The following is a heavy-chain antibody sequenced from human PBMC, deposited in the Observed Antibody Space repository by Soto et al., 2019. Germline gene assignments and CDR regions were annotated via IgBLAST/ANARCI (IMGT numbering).Heavy chain of an antibody. J-gene: IGHJ1*01. D-gene: IGHD4-17*01. CDR3: ASRVTKYFQY. V-gene: IGHV3-23*01. CDR1: GFTFSGYA. Sequence: EVQLLESGGGLVQPGGSLRLSCAASGFTFSGYAMSWVRQAPGRGLEWGSSISGSGGTTYYADSVKGRFTISRDNSKNPLYLQMNSLRAEDTAVYYCASRVTKYFQYWGQGTLVTVSS. CDR2: ISGSGGTT.